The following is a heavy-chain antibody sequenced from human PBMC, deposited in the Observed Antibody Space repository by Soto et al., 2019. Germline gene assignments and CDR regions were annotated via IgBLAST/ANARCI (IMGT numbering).Heavy chain of an antibody. CDR3: AVSYGDYPRYMDV. J-gene: IGHJ6*03. D-gene: IGHD4-17*01. V-gene: IGHV4-34*01. CDR2: INHSGST. CDR1: GGSFSGYY. Sequence: QVQLQQWGAGLLKPSETLSLTCAVYGGSFSGYYWSWIRQPPGKGLEWIGEINHSGSTNYNPFLKSRVTKSVDTYKNQFSLKLSSVTAADTAVYYCAVSYGDYPRYMDVWGKGTTVTVCS.